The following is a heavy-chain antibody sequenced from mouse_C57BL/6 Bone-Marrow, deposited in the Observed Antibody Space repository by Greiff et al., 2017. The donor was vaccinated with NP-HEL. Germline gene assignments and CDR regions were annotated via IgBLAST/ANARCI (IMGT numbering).Heavy chain of an antibody. V-gene: IGHV5-16*01. Sequence: EVKLVESEGGLVQPGSSMKLSCTASGFTFSDYYMAWVRQVPEKGLEWVANINYDGSSTYYLDSLKSRFIISRDNAKNILYLQMSSLKSEDTATYYCARDQGLRRGDYYAMDYWGQGTSVTVSS. CDR1: GFTFSDYY. D-gene: IGHD2-2*01. CDR3: ARDQGLRRGDYYAMDY. J-gene: IGHJ4*01. CDR2: INYDGSST.